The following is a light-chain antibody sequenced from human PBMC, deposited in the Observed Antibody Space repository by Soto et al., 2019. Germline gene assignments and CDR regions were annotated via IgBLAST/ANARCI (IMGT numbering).Light chain of an antibody. CDR2: ASS. CDR1: QGVSNY. V-gene: IGKV1-27*01. J-gene: IGKJ4*01. Sequence: DVQMTQSPSSLSASVGDRVTITCRARQGVSNYLAWYQQKPGKVPRLLIYASSTLHSGVPSRFSGSGSGTDFTLTISSLQPEDVATYYCQKYYTAPLTFGGGTKVEIK. CDR3: QKYYTAPLT.